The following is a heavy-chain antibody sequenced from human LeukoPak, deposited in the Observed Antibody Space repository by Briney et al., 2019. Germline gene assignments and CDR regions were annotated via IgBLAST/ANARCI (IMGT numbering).Heavy chain of an antibody. J-gene: IGHJ4*02. CDR2: ISAYNGNT. D-gene: IGHD3-3*01. CDR1: GYTFTSYG. Sequence: GASVKVSCKASGYTFTSYGISWVRQAPGQGLEWMGWISAYNGNTNYAQKLQGRVTMTTDTSTSTAYMELRSLRSDDTAVYYCAGSHYDLWSGYYTTFDYWGQGTLVTVSS. V-gene: IGHV1-18*01. CDR3: AGSHYDLWSGYYTTFDY.